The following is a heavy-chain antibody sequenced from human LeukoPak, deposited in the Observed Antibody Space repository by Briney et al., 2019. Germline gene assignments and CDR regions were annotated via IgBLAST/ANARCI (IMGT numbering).Heavy chain of an antibody. V-gene: IGHV3-66*01. CDR1: GFTVSSNY. J-gene: IGHJ4*02. CDR2: IYSGGST. D-gene: IGHD3-10*01. CDR3: AKEALLWFGEPLDY. Sequence: PGGSLRLSCAASGFTVSSNYMSWVRQAPGKGLEWVSVIYSGGSTYYADSVKGRFTISRDNSKNTLYLQMNSLRAEDTAVYYCAKEALLWFGEPLDYWGQGTLVTVSS.